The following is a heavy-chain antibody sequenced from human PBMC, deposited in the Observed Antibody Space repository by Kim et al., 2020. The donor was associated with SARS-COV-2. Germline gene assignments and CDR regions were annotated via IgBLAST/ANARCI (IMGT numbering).Heavy chain of an antibody. V-gene: IGHV4-59*01. Sequence: GSTNYNPSLKSRVTISVDMSKNQFSLKLSSVTAADTAVYYCARVSTGVDYWGQGTLVTVSS. D-gene: IGHD3-10*01. CDR2: GST. CDR3: ARVSTGVDY. J-gene: IGHJ4*02.